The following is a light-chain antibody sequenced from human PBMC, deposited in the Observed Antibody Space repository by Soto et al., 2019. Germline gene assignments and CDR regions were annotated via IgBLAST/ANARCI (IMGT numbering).Light chain of an antibody. Sequence: DIQVTQSPSTLSASVGDRVTITCRASQSIITWLAWYQQKPGKAPKLLIYMASNLESGVPSRFSGSGSGTEFALTINCLQPDDFATYYCQQDYSYSRTVGQGTEVEIK. V-gene: IGKV1-5*03. CDR3: QQDYSYSRT. CDR2: MAS. CDR1: QSIITW. J-gene: IGKJ1*01.